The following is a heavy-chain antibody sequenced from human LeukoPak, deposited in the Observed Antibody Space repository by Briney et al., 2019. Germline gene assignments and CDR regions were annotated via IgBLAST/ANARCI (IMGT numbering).Heavy chain of an antibody. V-gene: IGHV4-59*01. J-gene: IGHJ4*02. Sequence: KPSETLSLTCTVSGGSISSYYWSWIRQPPGKGLEWIGYIYYSGSTNYNPSLKSRVTLSVDTSKNQFSLKLSSVTAADTAVYYCARGGYSYGYYFDYWGQGTLVTVSS. CDR2: IYYSGST. CDR3: ARGGYSYGYYFDY. CDR1: GGSISSYY. D-gene: IGHD5-18*01.